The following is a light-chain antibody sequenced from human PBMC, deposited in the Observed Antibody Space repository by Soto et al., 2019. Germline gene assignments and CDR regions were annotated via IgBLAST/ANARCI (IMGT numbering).Light chain of an antibody. Sequence: EIALTQSPGTLSLSPGDRATLSCRASQSVSSSYLAWYQQKPGQAPRLLIFGASSRATGIPDRFSGSGSGTDFTLTISRLEPEDFAVYYCQQYTNGPPYTFGQGTKLEIK. CDR1: QSVSSSY. CDR2: GAS. CDR3: QQYTNGPPYT. J-gene: IGKJ2*01. V-gene: IGKV3-20*01.